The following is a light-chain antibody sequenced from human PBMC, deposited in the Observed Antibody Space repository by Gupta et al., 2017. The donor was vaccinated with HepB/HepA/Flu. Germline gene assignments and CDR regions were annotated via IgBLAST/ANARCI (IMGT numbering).Light chain of an antibody. J-gene: IGKJ5*01. CDR3: RQDAQNPRGT. CDR1: HMLLHSDGYTY. Sequence: ETLMTKTRLSLSITPGDQASVSYRSRHMLLHSDGYTYLYWFLQKARPVATLLIYEDSNRFSGVPDRLSGRGSGKDFTLKISRGEAEDFGVYYCRQDAQNPRGTFGQGTRLEIK. V-gene: IGKV2D-26*03. CDR2: EDS.